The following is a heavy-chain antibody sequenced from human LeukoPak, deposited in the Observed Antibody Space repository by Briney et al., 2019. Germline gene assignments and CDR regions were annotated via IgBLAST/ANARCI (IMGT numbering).Heavy chain of an antibody. CDR2: MNPNSGNT. J-gene: IGHJ6*03. Sequence: ASVKVSCKASGYIFTSYDINWVRQATGRGLEWMGWMNPNSGNTGYAQKFQGRVTITRNTSISTAYMELSSLRSEDTAVYYCARGPYCSSTSCSYYYYMDVWGKGTTVTVSS. D-gene: IGHD2-2*01. CDR3: ARGPYCSSTSCSYYYYMDV. V-gene: IGHV1-8*03. CDR1: GYIFTSYD.